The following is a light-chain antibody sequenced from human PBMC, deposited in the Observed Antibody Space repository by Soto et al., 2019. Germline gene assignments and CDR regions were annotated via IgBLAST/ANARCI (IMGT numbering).Light chain of an antibody. CDR3: CSYAGSITSWV. CDR1: STDVWSNNL. Sequence: QSALTQPASVSASPGQSITISCSGTSTDVWSNNLVSWYHHHAEKAPILMIYDVNKRPSGIPNRFSGSKSGSTASLTISGLQAGDEADYYCCSYAGSITSWVFGGGTKLTVL. V-gene: IGLV2-23*02. CDR2: DVN. J-gene: IGLJ3*02.